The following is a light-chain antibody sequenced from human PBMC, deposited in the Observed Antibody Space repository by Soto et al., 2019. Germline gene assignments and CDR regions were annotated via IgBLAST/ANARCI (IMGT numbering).Light chain of an antibody. Sequence: ETVLTQSPGTLSLSPAERSTLSCTASQSVGSSLAWYQQKRGQAPRLLIHGASTRATGIPARFSGSGSGTEFTLSISSLQSEDFAVYYCQQYNNWLSFGGGTKVDIK. V-gene: IGKV3-15*01. CDR3: QQYNNWLS. J-gene: IGKJ4*01. CDR1: QSVGSS. CDR2: GAS.